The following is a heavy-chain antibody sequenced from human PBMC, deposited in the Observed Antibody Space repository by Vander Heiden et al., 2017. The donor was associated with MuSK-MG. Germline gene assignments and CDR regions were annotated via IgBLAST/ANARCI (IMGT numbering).Heavy chain of an antibody. CDR3: ARLGGDYSEDPGMERRWFDP. D-gene: IGHD4-17*01. V-gene: IGHV7-4-1*02. CDR2: INTNTGNP. J-gene: IGHJ5*02. CDR1: GYTFTSYA. Sequence: QVQLVQSGSELKKPGASVKVSCKAPGYTFTSYAMNWVGQAPGQGLEWMGWINTNTGNPTYAQGFTGLLVVSLDTSVSTAYLQISSLKAEDTAVYYCARLGGDYSEDPGMERRWFDPWGQGTLVTVSS.